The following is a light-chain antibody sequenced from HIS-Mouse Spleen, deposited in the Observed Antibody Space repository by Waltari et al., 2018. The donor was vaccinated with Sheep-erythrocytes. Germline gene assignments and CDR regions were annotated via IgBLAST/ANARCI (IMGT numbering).Light chain of an antibody. J-gene: IGLJ2*01. V-gene: IGLV1-44*01. CDR3: AAWDDSLNGVV. Sequence: QRVTISCSGSSSNIGSNTVNWYQQLPGTAPKLLIYSNNQLVPDRFSGSKSGTSASLAISGLQSEDEADYYCAAWDDSLNGVVFGGGTKLTVL. CDR1: SSNIGSNT. CDR2: SNN.